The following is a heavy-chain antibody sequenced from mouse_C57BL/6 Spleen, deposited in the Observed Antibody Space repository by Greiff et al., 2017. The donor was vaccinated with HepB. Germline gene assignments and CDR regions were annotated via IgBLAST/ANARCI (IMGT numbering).Heavy chain of an antibody. Sequence: QVQLQQSGAELMKPGASVKLSCKATGYTFTGYWIEWVKQRPGHGLEWIGEILPGSGSTNYNEKFKGKATFTADTSSNTAYMQLSSLTTEDSSIYYCARRPMENFAWFACWGHVTLVTVSA. V-gene: IGHV1-9*01. CDR3: ARRPMENFAWFAC. CDR1: GYTFTGYW. CDR2: ILPGSGST. J-gene: IGHJ3*01.